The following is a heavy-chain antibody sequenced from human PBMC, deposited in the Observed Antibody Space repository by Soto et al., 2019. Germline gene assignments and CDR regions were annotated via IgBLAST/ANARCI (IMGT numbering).Heavy chain of an antibody. CDR3: AREGYDILTGYYKTYYYYGMDV. D-gene: IGHD3-9*01. J-gene: IGHJ6*02. Sequence: PGESLKISCNGSGYSFTSYWIGWVRQMPGEGLEWMGIIYPGDSDTRYSPSFQGQVTISADKSISTAYLQWSSLKASDTAMYYCAREGYDILTGYYKTYYYYGMDVWGQGTTVTVSS. V-gene: IGHV5-51*01. CDR2: IYPGDSDT. CDR1: GYSFTSYW.